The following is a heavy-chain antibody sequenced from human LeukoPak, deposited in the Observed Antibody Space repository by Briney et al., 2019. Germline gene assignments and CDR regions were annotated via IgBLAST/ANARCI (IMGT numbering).Heavy chain of an antibody. CDR1: GCTFSSYT. CDR3: ARARDTAMAETDY. V-gene: IGHV3-21*01. J-gene: IGHJ4*02. Sequence: PGGSLRLSCAASGCTFSSYTMNWVRQAPGKGLEWVSSMTSSSSYIFYADSVKGRFTISRDNAKNSLYLQMNSLRAEDTAVYYCARARDTAMAETDYWGQGTLVTVSS. CDR2: MTSSSSYI. D-gene: IGHD5-18*01.